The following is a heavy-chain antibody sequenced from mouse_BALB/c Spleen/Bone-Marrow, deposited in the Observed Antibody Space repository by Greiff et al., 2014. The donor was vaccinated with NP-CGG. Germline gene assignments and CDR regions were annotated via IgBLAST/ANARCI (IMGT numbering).Heavy chain of an antibody. CDR3: VRSDDGWFAY. CDR1: GFTFNTYA. J-gene: IGHJ3*01. V-gene: IGHV10-1*02. CDR2: IRSKSNNYAT. Sequence: DVHLVESGGGLVQPKGSLKPSCAASGFTFNTYAMNWVRQAPGKGLEWVARIRSKSNNYATYYADSVKDRFTISRDDSQSMLYLQMNNLKTEDTAMYYCVRSDDGWFAYWGQGTLVTVSA. D-gene: IGHD2-3*01.